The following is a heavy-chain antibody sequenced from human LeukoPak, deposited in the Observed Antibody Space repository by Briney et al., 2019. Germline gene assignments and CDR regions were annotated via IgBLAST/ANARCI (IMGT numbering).Heavy chain of an antibody. J-gene: IGHJ4*02. Sequence: GGSLRLSCAASGFTFSSYAMHWVRQAPGKGLEWVAVISYDGSNKYYADSVKGRFTISRDNAKNSLYLQMNSLRAEDTAVYYCAREDAPYDFWSGYSGGYFDYWGQGTLVTVSS. CDR3: AREDAPYDFWSGYSGGYFDY. V-gene: IGHV3-30-3*01. CDR1: GFTFSSYA. CDR2: ISYDGSNK. D-gene: IGHD3-3*01.